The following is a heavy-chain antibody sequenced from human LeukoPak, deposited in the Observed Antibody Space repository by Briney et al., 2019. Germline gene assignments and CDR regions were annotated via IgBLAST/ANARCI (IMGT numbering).Heavy chain of an antibody. CDR3: ATRTMVRGVATNTDY. V-gene: IGHV3-23*01. D-gene: IGHD3-10*01. CDR2: INGSGGST. J-gene: IGHJ4*02. CDR1: GFSFSSYA. Sequence: VGSLRLSCAAPGFSFSSYAMSWVRQTPRKGLEWVSAINGSGGSTYYADSVKGGFTISTENSKNTRCLQMNSLRAEDTAVYYCATRTMVRGVATNTDYWGQGTLVTVSS.